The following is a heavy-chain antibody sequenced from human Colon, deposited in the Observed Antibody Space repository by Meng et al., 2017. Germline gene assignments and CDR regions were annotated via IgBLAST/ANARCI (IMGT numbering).Heavy chain of an antibody. CDR3: AREVVVAGTRNWLDP. J-gene: IGHJ5*02. Sequence: QVHLQASGTGLVKPSGTLSLTGSVSGGSISRRDWWSWVRQTPGKGLEWIGETYQNGRPNYNPSLKSRVTISVDKSKNQFSLNMTSVSAADTAVYYCAREVVVAGTRNWLDPWGQGILVTVSS. CDR1: GGSISRRDW. V-gene: IGHV4-4*02. CDR2: TYQNGRP. D-gene: IGHD6-19*01.